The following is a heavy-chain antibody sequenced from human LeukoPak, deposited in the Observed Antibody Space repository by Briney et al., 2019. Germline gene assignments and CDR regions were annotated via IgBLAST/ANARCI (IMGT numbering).Heavy chain of an antibody. CDR1: GYTFTSYD. CDR3: ARGSWDKLELLY. J-gene: IGHJ4*02. Sequence: GASVKVSCKASGYTFTSYDINWVRQATGQGLEWMGWMNPNSGNTGYAQKFQGRVTMTRNTSISTAYMELSSLRSEDTAVYYCARGSWDKLELLYWGQGTLVTVSS. CDR2: MNPNSGNT. V-gene: IGHV1-8*01. D-gene: IGHD1-7*01.